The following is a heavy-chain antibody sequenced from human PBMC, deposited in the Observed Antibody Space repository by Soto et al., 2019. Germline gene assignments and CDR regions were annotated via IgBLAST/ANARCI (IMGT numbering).Heavy chain of an antibody. Sequence: QVQLQESGPGLVKPSETLSLTCTVSGGSISSYYWSWIRQPPGKGLEWIGYLYYSGSTNYNPSLKSRVTISVDTSKNQFSLKLSSVTAADTAVYYCARVKGGSGWPVFDYWGQGTLVTVSS. J-gene: IGHJ4*02. CDR3: ARVKGGSGWPVFDY. V-gene: IGHV4-59*01. D-gene: IGHD6-19*01. CDR2: LYYSGST. CDR1: GGSISSYY.